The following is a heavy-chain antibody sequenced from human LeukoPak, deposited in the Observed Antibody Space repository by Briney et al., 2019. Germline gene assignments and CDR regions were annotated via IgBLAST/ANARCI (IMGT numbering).Heavy chain of an antibody. CDR3: ARGRDYYDSSGYYWYFDL. Sequence: SETLSLTCAVYGGSFSGYYWSWIRQPPGKGLEWIGEINHSGSTNYNPSLKSRVTISVDTSKNQFSLKLGSVTAADTAVYYCARGRDYYDSSGYYWYFDLWGRGTLVTVSS. CDR1: GGSFSGYY. V-gene: IGHV4-34*01. CDR2: INHSGST. J-gene: IGHJ2*01. D-gene: IGHD3-22*01.